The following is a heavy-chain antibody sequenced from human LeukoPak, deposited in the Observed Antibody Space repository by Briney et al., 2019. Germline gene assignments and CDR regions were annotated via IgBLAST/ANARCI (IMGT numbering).Heavy chain of an antibody. CDR3: ARHSEYGTSSFDY. D-gene: IGHD6-13*01. CDR2: IYRGGST. J-gene: IGHJ4*02. V-gene: IGHV3-53*01. Sequence: PGGSLRLSCAASGFTVRDNYMSWVRQAPGKGLEWVSVIYRGGSTYYADSVKGRFTISRDNSENTLYLQMNSLRVEDTAVYYCARHSEYGTSSFDYWGPGTLVTVSS. CDR1: GFTVRDNY.